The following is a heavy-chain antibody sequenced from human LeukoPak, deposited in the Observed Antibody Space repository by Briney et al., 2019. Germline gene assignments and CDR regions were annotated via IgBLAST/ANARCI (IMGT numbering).Heavy chain of an antibody. D-gene: IGHD2-2*01. Sequence: SETLSLTCTVSGGSISSHYWSWIRQPPGKGLEWIGYINYSGSTNYNPSLKSRVTISVDTSKNQFSLKLSSVTAADTAVYYCARGGYCSSTSCYHFDYWGQGTLVTVSS. J-gene: IGHJ4*02. V-gene: IGHV4-59*11. CDR1: GGSISSHY. CDR3: ARGGYCSSTSCYHFDY. CDR2: INYSGST.